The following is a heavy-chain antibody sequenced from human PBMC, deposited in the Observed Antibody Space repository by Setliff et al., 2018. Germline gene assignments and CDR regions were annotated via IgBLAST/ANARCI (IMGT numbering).Heavy chain of an antibody. J-gene: IGHJ6*02. CDR1: GYTFTGYY. D-gene: IGHD6-13*01. CDR2: INPNSGGT. Sequence: ASVKVSCKASGYTFTGYYMHWVRQAPGQGLEWMGWINPNSGGTNYAQKFQGWVTMTRDTSISTAYMELSRLRSEDTAVYYCARSEGSSWLSSYYYYYGMDVWGQGTTVTVSS. CDR3: ARSEGSSWLSSYYYYYGMDV. V-gene: IGHV1-2*04.